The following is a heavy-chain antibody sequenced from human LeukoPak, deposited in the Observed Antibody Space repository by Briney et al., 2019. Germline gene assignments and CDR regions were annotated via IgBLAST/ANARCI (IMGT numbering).Heavy chain of an antibody. Sequence: PGGSLRLSCAASGFTFDDYGMGWVRQAPGKGLEWVSGINRNGSSTGYADSVKGRFTISRDNAKNSLYLQMNSLRAEDTAFYYCARFCDCSSTSCYPNWFDPWGQGTLVTLSS. CDR3: ARFCDCSSTSCYPNWFDP. J-gene: IGHJ5*02. D-gene: IGHD2-2*01. V-gene: IGHV3-20*04. CDR1: GFTFDDYG. CDR2: INRNGSST.